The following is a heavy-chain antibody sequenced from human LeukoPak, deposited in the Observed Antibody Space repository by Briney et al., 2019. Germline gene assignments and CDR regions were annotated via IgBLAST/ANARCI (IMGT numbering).Heavy chain of an antibody. CDR2: IYYSGST. CDR1: GGSISSYY. Sequence: SETLSLNGTVSGGSISSYYWSWIRQPPGKGLEWIGYIYYSGSTNYKPSLKSRVTISVDTSKSEFSLKLSSVTAADTGVYYCASGGWYGVAGMDVWGQGTTVTVSS. D-gene: IGHD6-19*01. CDR3: ASGGWYGVAGMDV. J-gene: IGHJ6*02. V-gene: IGHV4-59*01.